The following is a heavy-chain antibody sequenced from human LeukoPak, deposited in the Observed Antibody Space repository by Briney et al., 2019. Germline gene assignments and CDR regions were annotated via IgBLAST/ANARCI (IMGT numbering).Heavy chain of an antibody. J-gene: IGHJ6*03. CDR1: GGSFSGYY. Sequence: SETLSLTCAVYGGSFSGYYWTWIRQTPEKGLEWIGEMNPSGSTNYNPSLKSRVTISVDTSKNQFSLELSSVTAADTAVYYCARGRQDVTMIVVVMTAVSYYLDVWGKGTTVAVS. D-gene: IGHD3-22*01. CDR2: MNPSGST. CDR3: ARGRQDVTMIVVVMTAVSYYLDV. V-gene: IGHV4-34*01.